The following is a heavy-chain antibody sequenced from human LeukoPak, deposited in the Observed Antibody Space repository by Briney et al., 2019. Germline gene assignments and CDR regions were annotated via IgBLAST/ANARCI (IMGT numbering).Heavy chain of an antibody. CDR2: IYPGDSDT. CDR1: GYSFTSYW. J-gene: IGHJ6*02. CDR3: ARLVGYCTNGVCPSPPYYYYYGMDV. Sequence: KSGESLKISCKGSGYSFTSYWIGWVRQMPGKGLEWMGIIYPGDSDTRYSPSFQGQVTISADKSISTAYLQWSSLKASDTAMYYCARLVGYCTNGVCPSPPYYYYYGMDVWGQGTTVTVSS. V-gene: IGHV5-51*01. D-gene: IGHD2-8*01.